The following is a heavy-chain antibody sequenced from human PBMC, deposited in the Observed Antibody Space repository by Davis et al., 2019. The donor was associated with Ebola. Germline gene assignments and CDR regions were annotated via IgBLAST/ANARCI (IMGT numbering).Heavy chain of an antibody. Sequence: GESLKISCAASGFTFSSYGMHWVRQAPGKGLEWVAFIRYDGSNKYYADSVKGRFTISRDNSKNTVYLQMNSLRDEDTAVYYCARGGYDWGQGTLVTVSS. J-gene: IGHJ4*02. CDR3: ARGGYD. V-gene: IGHV3-30*02. CDR1: GFTFSSYG. CDR2: IRYDGSNK. D-gene: IGHD6-25*01.